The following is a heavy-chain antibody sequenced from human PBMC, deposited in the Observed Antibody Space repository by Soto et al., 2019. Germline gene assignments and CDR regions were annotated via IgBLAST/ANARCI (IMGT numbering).Heavy chain of an antibody. CDR1: GGSISSGGYY. J-gene: IGHJ5*02. CDR3: ARAVAGNEWFDP. Sequence: PSETLSLTCTVSGGSISSGGYYWSWIRQHPGKGLEWIGYIYYSGSTYYNPSLKSRVTISVDTSKNQFSLKLSSVTAADTAVYYCARAVAGNEWFDPWGQGTLVTVSS. V-gene: IGHV4-31*03. CDR2: IYYSGST. D-gene: IGHD6-19*01.